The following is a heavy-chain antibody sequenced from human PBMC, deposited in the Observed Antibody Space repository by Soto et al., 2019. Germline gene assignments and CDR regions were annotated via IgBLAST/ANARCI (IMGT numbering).Heavy chain of an antibody. V-gene: IGHV4-4*02. J-gene: IGHJ4*02. CDR2: IYHSGSA. CDR3: EKTGTMTSSGPIDL. CDR1: GVSISSSNW. Sequence: PSETLSLTCAVDGVSISSSNWWSWVRQPPGKGLEWIGEIYHSGSANYNQSLRSRVTISVDTSKNQFSLKLNYVTAADTAVYYCEKTGTMTSSGPIDLWGQGISVTVS. D-gene: IGHD1-1*01.